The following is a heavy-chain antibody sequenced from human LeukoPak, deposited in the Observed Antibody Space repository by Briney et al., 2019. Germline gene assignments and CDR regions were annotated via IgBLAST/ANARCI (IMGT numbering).Heavy chain of an antibody. CDR2: ISSSGSTI. V-gene: IGHV3-11*01. CDR3: ARPHPHYYYGMDV. CDR1: GFTFSDYY. Sequence: GGSLRLSCAASGFTFSDYYMCWIRQAPGKGLEWVSYISSSGSTIYYADSVKGRSTISRDNAKNSLYLQMNSLRAEDTAVYYCARPHPHYYYGMDVWGQGTTVTVSS. J-gene: IGHJ6*02.